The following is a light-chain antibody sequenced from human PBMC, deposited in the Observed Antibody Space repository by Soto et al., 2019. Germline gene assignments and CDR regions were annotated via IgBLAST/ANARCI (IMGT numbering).Light chain of an antibody. J-gene: IGLJ2*01. CDR1: SNDVGGYNF. Sequence: QSALTQPASVSGSPGQSITISCTGSSNDVGGYNFVSWYQQHPGKAPKLLIYEVTNRPSGISDRFSGSRSGNTASLTISGLQPENEAGYYCASYTSTNRLIFGGGTKLTVL. V-gene: IGLV2-14*01. CDR3: ASYTSTNRLI. CDR2: EVT.